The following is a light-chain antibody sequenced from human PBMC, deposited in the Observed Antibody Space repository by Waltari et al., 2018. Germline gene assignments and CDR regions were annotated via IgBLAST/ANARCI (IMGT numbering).Light chain of an antibody. V-gene: IGKV3-15*01. CDR3: QQYNTWPRS. CDR1: QIVSTN. Sequence: EIVMTQSPATLSVSPGESAALSCRASQIVSTNLAWYQQKPGQAPRPPIYAASTRASGIPARFRGSGSGTVFTLTISSLQSEDFAVYYCQQYNTWPRSFGQGTRLDLK. J-gene: IGKJ2*03. CDR2: AAS.